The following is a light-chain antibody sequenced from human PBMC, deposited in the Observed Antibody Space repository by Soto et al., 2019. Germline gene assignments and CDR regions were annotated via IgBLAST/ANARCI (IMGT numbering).Light chain of an antibody. Sequence: EIVMTQSPATLSVSPGERATLSCRASQSVNIYLAWYQQKPGQAPRLLIFGASSRATVIPARFSGRGSGTEFHLTISSLQSEDFAVYFCQQYDDWLRLTFGGGTKVEIK. J-gene: IGKJ4*01. CDR1: QSVNIY. V-gene: IGKV3D-15*01. CDR2: GAS. CDR3: QQYDDWLRLT.